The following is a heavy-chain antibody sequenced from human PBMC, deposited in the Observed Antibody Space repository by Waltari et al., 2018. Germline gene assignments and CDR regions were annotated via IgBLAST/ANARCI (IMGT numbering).Heavy chain of an antibody. CDR1: TPGTNYP. Sequence: QFRLVQSGSELKEPGASVTLSCTVSTPGTNYPINWVRQAPGQGREWMGSFDPNTGVPSYTPGFTGRIVFSSDTSVRTTFLQVHHVRTDDTALYYCVRTWGFSGFVIWGQGTLVAVSS. V-gene: IGHV7-4-1*01. CDR2: FDPNTGVP. D-gene: IGHD3-16*01. CDR3: VRTWGFSGFVI. J-gene: IGHJ4*02.